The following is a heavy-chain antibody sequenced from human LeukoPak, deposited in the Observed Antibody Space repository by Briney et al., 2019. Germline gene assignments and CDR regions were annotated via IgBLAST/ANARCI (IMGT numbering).Heavy chain of an antibody. CDR2: INPSDGRT. CDR1: GYTFTTYY. CDR3: ARERVGRLVAPFDY. V-gene: IGHV1-46*01. J-gene: IGHJ4*02. Sequence: GASVKVSCKASGYTFTTYYMHWVRQAPGQGLEWMGMINPSDGRTIYAQKFQGRVTLTRDMSSSTVYMEMSSLRSDDTAVYYCARERVGRLVAPFDYWGQGTLVTVSS. D-gene: IGHD2-8*02.